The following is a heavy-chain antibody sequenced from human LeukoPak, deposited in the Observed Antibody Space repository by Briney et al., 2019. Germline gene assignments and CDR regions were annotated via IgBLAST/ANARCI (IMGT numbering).Heavy chain of an antibody. V-gene: IGHV4-34*01. Sequence: SETLSLTCAVYGGSFSGYYWSWIRQPPGKGLEWIGEINHSGSTNYNPSLKSRVTRSVDTSKNQFSLKLSSVTAADTAVYYCARGRRVRAQRIVGATWNWFDPWGQGTLVTVSS. J-gene: IGHJ5*02. CDR3: ARGRRVRAQRIVGATWNWFDP. CDR2: INHSGST. D-gene: IGHD1-26*01. CDR1: GGSFSGYY.